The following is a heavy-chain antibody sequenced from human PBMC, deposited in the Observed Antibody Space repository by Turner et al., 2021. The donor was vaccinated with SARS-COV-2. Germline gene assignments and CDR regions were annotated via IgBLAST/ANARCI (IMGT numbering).Heavy chain of an antibody. V-gene: IGHV3-64*01. J-gene: IGHJ4*02. D-gene: IGHD5-18*01. CDR3: ARDSLGYSDGYLDY. Sequence: VQLAESGGGLVQPGGSLRLSCAASGITFSSYAMHWVRQAPGKVLEYVSAISSNGGSTYYANSVNGRFTISRDNTKNTLYLQMGIMRAEDMALYYWARDSLGYSDGYLDYWGQGTLVTVSS. CDR2: ISSNGGST. CDR1: GITFSSYA.